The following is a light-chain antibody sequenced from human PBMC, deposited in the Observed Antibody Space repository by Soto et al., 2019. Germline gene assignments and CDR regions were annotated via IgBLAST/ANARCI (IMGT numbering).Light chain of an antibody. CDR2: DAS. Sequence: DIQMTQSPSTLSASVGDRVTITCRASQNIRSWLAWYQQEPGKAPELLIYDASSLESGVPSRFSGSGSGTEFTLTISSLQPDDFATYYCQQYNSYWTFGQGTKVDIK. V-gene: IGKV1-5*01. CDR1: QNIRSW. CDR3: QQYNSYWT. J-gene: IGKJ1*01.